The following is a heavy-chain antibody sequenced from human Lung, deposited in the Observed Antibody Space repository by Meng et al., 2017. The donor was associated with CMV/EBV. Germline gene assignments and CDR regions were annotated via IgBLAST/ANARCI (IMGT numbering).Heavy chain of an antibody. CDR1: GGSISSYY. V-gene: IGHV4-59*01. D-gene: IGHD3-3*01. CDR2: IYYSGST. CDR3: ARVSGYYYYGREV. J-gene: IGHJ6*02. Sequence: GSLRLSCTVSGGSISSYYWSWIRQPPGKGLEWIGYIYYSGSTNYNPSLKSRVTISVDTSKNQFSLKLSSVTAADTAVYYCARVSGYYYYGREVWGQGNT.